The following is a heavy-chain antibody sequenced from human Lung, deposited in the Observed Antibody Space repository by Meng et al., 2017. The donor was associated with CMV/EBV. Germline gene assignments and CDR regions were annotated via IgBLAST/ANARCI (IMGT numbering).Heavy chain of an antibody. Sequence: SETLSPTCTVPGGPVTSSENYWVWIRQPPGKGLEWIGSISYSGSTTYNLSLKSRVTISVDTSENQFSLEVRSVTAADTAVYYCAREDQLLYNDGFDLLGQGXTVTVSS. V-gene: IGHV4-39*07. D-gene: IGHD2-2*02. CDR3: AREDQLLYNDGFDL. J-gene: IGHJ3*01. CDR1: GGPVTSSENY. CDR2: ISYSGST.